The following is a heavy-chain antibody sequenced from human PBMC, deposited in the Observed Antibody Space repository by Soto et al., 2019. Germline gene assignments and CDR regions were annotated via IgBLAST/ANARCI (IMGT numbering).Heavy chain of an antibody. D-gene: IGHD3-22*01. J-gene: IGHJ5*02. CDR2: IYYSGST. Sequence: SETLSLTCTVSGGSISSSSYYWGWIRQPPGKGLEWIGSIYYSGSTYYNPSLKSRVTISVDTSKNQFSLKLSSVTAADTAVYYCARHGGKNYYDSSGYYPVWFEPWGQGTLVTVSS. CDR1: GGSISSSSYY. CDR3: ARHGGKNYYDSSGYYPVWFEP. V-gene: IGHV4-39*01.